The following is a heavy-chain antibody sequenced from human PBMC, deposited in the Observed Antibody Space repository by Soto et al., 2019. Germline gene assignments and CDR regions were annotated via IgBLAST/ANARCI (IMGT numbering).Heavy chain of an antibody. CDR2: NYSSGIT. V-gene: IGHV4-31*01. D-gene: IGHD6-6*01. Sequence: QVQLQESGPGLVKPSQTLSLTCTVSGGSISSGGYYWTWIRQHPGKGLAWIGYNYSSGITYYNPSPNSPVTITLDTSKDPFSLTLSSVTAADPAVYYRARGPSIAGLYSAMAVWGQGTTVTVS. J-gene: IGHJ6*02. CDR3: ARGPSIAGLYSAMAV. CDR1: GGSISSGGYY.